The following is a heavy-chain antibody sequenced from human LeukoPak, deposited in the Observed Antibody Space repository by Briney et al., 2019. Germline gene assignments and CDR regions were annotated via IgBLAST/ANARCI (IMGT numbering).Heavy chain of an antibody. CDR2: IYYSGST. Sequence: SETLSLTCTVSGGSVSGGSYYWSWIRQPPGKGLEWIGYIYYSGSTNYNPSLKSRVTISVDTSKNQFSLKLSSVTAADTAVYYCARVSYSSSFDFDYWGQGTLVTVSS. D-gene: IGHD6-6*01. CDR3: ARVSYSSSFDFDY. CDR1: GGSVSGGSYY. J-gene: IGHJ4*02. V-gene: IGHV4-61*01.